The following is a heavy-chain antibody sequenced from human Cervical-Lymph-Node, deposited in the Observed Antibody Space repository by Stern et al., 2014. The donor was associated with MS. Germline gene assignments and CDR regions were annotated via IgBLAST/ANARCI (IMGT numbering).Heavy chain of an antibody. CDR2: ISYSGGS. CDR3: ASRWSGTYYGQNWFDP. CDR1: GGSISSGGHY. J-gene: IGHJ5*02. D-gene: IGHD1-26*01. V-gene: IGHV4-31*03. Sequence: VQLVESGPGLVKPSQTLSLTCTVSGGSISSGGHYWSWLRQHPGKGLEWIGYISYSGGSFYNPSLKSRVSISLDTSKNQFSLKLSSVTAADTAVYYCASRWSGTYYGQNWFDPWGQGTLVTVSS.